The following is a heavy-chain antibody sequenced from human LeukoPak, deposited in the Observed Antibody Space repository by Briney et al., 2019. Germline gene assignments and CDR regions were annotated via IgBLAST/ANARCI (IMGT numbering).Heavy chain of an antibody. CDR3: AKPPHTYYYDSSGYYFSY. Sequence: PGGSLRLSCAASGFTFSSYAMSWVRQAPGKGLEWVSAISGSGGSTYYADSVKGRFTISRDNSKNTLYLQMNSLRAEDTAVYYCAKPPHTYYYDSSGYYFSYWGQGTLVTVSS. CDR2: ISGSGGST. J-gene: IGHJ4*02. CDR1: GFTFSSYA. V-gene: IGHV3-23*01. D-gene: IGHD3-22*01.